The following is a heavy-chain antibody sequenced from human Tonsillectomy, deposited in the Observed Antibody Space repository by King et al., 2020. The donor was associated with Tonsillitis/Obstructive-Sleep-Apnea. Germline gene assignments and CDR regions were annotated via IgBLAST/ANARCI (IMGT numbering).Heavy chain of an antibody. CDR3: ARDPWFRDPYYYMDV. J-gene: IGHJ6*03. Sequence: VQLQQWGAGLLKPSETLSLTCAVYGGSFSGYYWSWIRQPPGKGLEWIGEINHGGSTNYNPSLKSRGTISVDTSKNQFSLKLGSVTAADTAVYYCARDPWFRDPYYYMDVWGRGTTVTVSS. D-gene: IGHD3-10*01. CDR1: GGSFSGYY. V-gene: IGHV4-34*01. CDR2: INHGGST.